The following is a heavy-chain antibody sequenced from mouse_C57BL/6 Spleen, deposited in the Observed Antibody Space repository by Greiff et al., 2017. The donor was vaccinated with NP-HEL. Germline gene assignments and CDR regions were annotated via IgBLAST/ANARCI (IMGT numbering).Heavy chain of an antibody. CDR3: AKNIYYYGSSYDWYFDV. CDR2: IWRGGST. V-gene: IGHV2-5*01. CDR1: GFSLTSYG. Sequence: VHLVESGPGLVQPSQSLSITCTVSGFSLTSYGVHWVRQSPGKGLEWLGVIWRGGSTDYNAAFMSRLSITKDNSKSQVFFKMNSLQADDTAIYYCAKNIYYYGSSYDWYFDVWGTGTTVTVSS. J-gene: IGHJ1*03. D-gene: IGHD1-1*01.